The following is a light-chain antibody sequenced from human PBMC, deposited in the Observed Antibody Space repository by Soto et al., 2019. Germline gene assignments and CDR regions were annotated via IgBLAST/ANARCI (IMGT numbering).Light chain of an antibody. CDR3: ASWDDSLNGPV. J-gene: IGLJ3*02. V-gene: IGLV1-44*01. CDR1: SSNIVSYS. Sequence: QSVLTQPPSASGTPGQRVTMSCSGSSSNIVSYSVSWYLHLPGTAPKLLIYSDNQRPSGVPDRFYGSKSGTSASLAISGLQSEDEADYYCASWDDSLNGPVFGGGTKLTVL. CDR2: SDN.